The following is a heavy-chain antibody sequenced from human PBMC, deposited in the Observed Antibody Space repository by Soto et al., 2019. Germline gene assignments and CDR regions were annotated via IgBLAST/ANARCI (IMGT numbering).Heavy chain of an antibody. V-gene: IGHV3-23*01. J-gene: IGHJ4*02. D-gene: IGHD2-15*01. CDR1: GFSIGGYA. CDR2: ISGSAGTT. Sequence: EVQLLESGGGLVQPGGSLRLSCAASGFSIGGYAMNWVRQAPEKGLEWVSAISGSAGTTYYADSVKGRFTVSRDNSKNTLYLQMNSLRANDTAVYYCANYSGPGLGRFDYWGPGTLVTVSS. CDR3: ANYSGPGLGRFDY.